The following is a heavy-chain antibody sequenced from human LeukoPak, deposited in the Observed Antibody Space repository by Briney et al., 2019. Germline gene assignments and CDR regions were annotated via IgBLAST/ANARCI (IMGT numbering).Heavy chain of an antibody. CDR2: IKSKTDGGTT. CDR3: ATAGISGERWYYNGMGV. V-gene: IGHV3-15*01. D-gene: IGHD3-10*01. J-gene: IGHJ6*02. CDR1: GFSFSMAW. Sequence: GGSLRLSCGAPGFSFSMAWMSWVRQAPGKGLEWVGLIKSKTDGGTTEYGASVKDRFDVSRDDSKNTLYLQMTSLKTEDTGVYFCATAGISGERWYYNGMGVWGQGTTVTVSS.